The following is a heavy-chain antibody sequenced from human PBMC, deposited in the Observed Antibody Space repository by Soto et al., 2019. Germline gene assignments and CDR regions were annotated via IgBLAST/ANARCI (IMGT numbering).Heavy chain of an antibody. CDR2: ISDDGSTK. Sequence: QVQLVESGGGVVQPGRSLRLSCAASGFPFSSYGMHLVRQAPGTGLEWVAVISDDGSTKYYADSVKGRFTISRDNSKNPLYLQMNSLRAEDTAVYYCAKEVWSGPMDVWGQGTTVTVSS. V-gene: IGHV3-30*18. CDR1: GFPFSSYG. J-gene: IGHJ6*02. D-gene: IGHD3-3*01. CDR3: AKEVWSGPMDV.